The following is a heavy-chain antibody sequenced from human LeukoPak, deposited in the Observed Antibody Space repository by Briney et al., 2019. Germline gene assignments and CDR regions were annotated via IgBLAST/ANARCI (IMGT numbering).Heavy chain of an antibody. CDR1: GFTFRDYS. D-gene: IGHD3-3*01. CDR2: IRSRVYGGTI. Sequence: GGSLRLSCTGSGFTFRDYSFNWVRQAPGKGLEWVCFIRSRVYGGTIEYAASVKGRFTISRDDFKSIAYLQMNNLTTEDTAVYYCTRFWSGYSGFFYYYMDVWGKGTTVTVYS. J-gene: IGHJ6*03. V-gene: IGHV3-49*04. CDR3: TRFWSGYSGFFYYYMDV.